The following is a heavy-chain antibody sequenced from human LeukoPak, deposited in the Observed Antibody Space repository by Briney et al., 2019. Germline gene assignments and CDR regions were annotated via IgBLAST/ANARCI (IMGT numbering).Heavy chain of an antibody. CDR1: GGSISSYY. CDR2: IYYSGST. V-gene: IGHV4-59*01. Sequence: SETLSLTCTVSGGSISSYYWSWIRQPPGKGLEWIGYIYYSGSTNYNPSLKSRVTISVDTSKNQFSLKLSSVTAADTAVYYCARATPDWFDPWGQGTLVTVSS. CDR3: ARATPDWFDP. J-gene: IGHJ5*02.